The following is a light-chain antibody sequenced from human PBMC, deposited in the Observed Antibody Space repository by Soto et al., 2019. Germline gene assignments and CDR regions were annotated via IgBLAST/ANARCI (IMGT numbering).Light chain of an antibody. CDR1: QGISSA. V-gene: IGKV1-13*02. J-gene: IGKJ4*01. CDR3: QQFQSYALT. CDR2: DAS. Sequence: ATQLTQSPSSLSASVGDRVTITCRASQGISSALSWYQHKPGRAPRLLIYDASLLQSGASSRFSGSGSGTDFALTISSLQPEDFATYYCQQFQSYALTFGGGTKREIK.